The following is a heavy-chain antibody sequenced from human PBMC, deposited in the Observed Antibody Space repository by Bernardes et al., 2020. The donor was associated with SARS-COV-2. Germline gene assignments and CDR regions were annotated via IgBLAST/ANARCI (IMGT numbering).Heavy chain of an antibody. D-gene: IGHD6-6*01. CDR3: AREAGDSRSSLDY. J-gene: IGHJ4*02. Sequence: SDPLSLMCAFYGYRISSSYYWGCILQPPGKGLAWIGSMYHSGTTYYNPSLKSRVTISLDTSKNQFSLRLRTVTAADTAVYYCAREAGDSRSSLDYWGQGTLVTVSS. CDR2: MYHSGTT. CDR1: GYRISSSYY. V-gene: IGHV4-38-2*02.